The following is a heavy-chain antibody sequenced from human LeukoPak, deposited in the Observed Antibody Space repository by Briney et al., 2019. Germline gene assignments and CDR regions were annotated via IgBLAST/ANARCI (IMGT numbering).Heavy chain of an antibody. V-gene: IGHV4-39*01. D-gene: IGHD5-18*01. CDR1: GGSISSSSYY. CDR2: IYYSGST. J-gene: IGHJ3*02. Sequence: SETLSLTCTVSGGSISSSSYYWGWIRQPPGKGLEWIASIYYSGSTYYNPSLKSRVTISVDTSKNQFSLKLSSVTAADTAVYYCAGQERTWIQLCYFDIWGQGTVVTVSS. CDR3: AGQERTWIQLCYFDI.